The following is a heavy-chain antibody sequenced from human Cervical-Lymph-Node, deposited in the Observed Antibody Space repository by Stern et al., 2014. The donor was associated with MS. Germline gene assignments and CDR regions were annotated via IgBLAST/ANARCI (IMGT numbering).Heavy chain of an antibody. CDR3: ARAYGGDFPFDS. D-gene: IGHD2-21*01. CDR1: GFMFDDYA. CDR2: LSWNSQSV. V-gene: IGHV3-9*01. J-gene: IGHJ4*02. Sequence: EVQLLESGGGLAQPGRPLRLSCAGSGFMFDDYAMHWVRQVPGKGLEWVSGLSWNSQSVGYADSVKGRFTISRDNAQNAVYLQISSLRAEDTAFYYCARAYGGDFPFDSWGQGTLVTVAS.